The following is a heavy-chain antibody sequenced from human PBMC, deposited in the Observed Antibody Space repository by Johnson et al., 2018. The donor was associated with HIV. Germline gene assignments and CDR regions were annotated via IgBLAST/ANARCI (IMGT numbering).Heavy chain of an antibody. Sequence: QVQLVESGGGVVQPGRSLRLSCAASGFTFSSYAMHWVRQAPGKGLEWVAVISYDGSNKYYADSVKGRFTISRDNSKNTLYLQMNSLRAEDTALYYCAKGYSSSWYLDVFDLWGQGTMVTVSS. CDR1: GFTFSSYA. J-gene: IGHJ3*01. CDR3: AKGYSSSWYLDVFDL. D-gene: IGHD6-13*01. V-gene: IGHV3-30-3*01. CDR2: ISYDGSNK.